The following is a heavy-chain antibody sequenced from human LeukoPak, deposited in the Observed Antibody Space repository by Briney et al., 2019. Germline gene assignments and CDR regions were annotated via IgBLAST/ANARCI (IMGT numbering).Heavy chain of an antibody. Sequence: GGSLRLSCAASGFTFSSYAMSWVRQAPGKGLEWVSAISGSGGSTYYADSVKGRFTMSRDNSKNTLYLQMNSLRAEDTAVYYCAKGRHGSGYFGMDVWGQGTTVTVSS. D-gene: IGHD3-10*01. J-gene: IGHJ6*02. CDR1: GFTFSSYA. V-gene: IGHV3-23*01. CDR2: ISGSGGST. CDR3: AKGRHGSGYFGMDV.